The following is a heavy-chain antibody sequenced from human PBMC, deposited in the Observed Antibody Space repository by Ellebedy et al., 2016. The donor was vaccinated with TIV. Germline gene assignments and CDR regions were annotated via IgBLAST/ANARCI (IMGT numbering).Heavy chain of an antibody. CDR3: ARLSHQIPD. CDR2: INQDGSGK. J-gene: IGHJ4*02. CDR1: GFTFSTYW. Sequence: GGSLRLSCTASGFTFSTYWMTWVRQAPGKGLEWVANINQDGSGKYYVDSVKGRFTISRDNAKNSLYPQMNSLRAEDTAVYYCARLSHQIPDWGQGILVTVSS. V-gene: IGHV3-7*03.